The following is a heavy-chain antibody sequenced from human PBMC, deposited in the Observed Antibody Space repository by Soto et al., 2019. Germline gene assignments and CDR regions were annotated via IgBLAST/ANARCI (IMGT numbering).Heavy chain of an antibody. CDR3: TRDLPGREYYYYMDV. CDR2: IRSKAYGGTT. Sequence: GGSLRLSCAASGFTFGDYPMSWFRQVPGKGLEWVGFIRSKAYGGTTEYAASVKGRFTISRDDSKSIAYLQMNSLKTEDTAVYYCTRDLPGREYYYYMDVWGKGTTVTVSS. CDR1: GFTFGDYP. V-gene: IGHV3-49*03. J-gene: IGHJ6*03. D-gene: IGHD1-26*01.